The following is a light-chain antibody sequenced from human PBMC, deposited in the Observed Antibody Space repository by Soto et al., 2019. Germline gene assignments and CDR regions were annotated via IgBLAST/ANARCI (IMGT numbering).Light chain of an antibody. V-gene: IGKV1-33*01. Sequence: DIQMTQSPSSLSASVGDRVTITCQARQDISNYLNWYQQKPGKAPKLLIYDASNLETGVPSRFSGSGSATDFTFTISSLQPEDIATYYCQQYDNLPLTFGGGTKVEIK. CDR3: QQYDNLPLT. CDR2: DAS. CDR1: QDISNY. J-gene: IGKJ4*01.